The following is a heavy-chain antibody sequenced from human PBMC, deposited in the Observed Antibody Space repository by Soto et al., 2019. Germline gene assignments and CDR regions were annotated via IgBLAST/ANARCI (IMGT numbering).Heavy chain of an antibody. CDR1: GGYISSGGYY. CDR3: ARVSKLWFGELLSSYGMDV. V-gene: IGHV4-31*03. Sequence: PSETLSLTCTVSGGYISSGGYYWSCIRQHPGKGLEWIGYIYYSGSTYYNPSLKSRVTISVDTSKNQFSLKLSSVTAADTAVYYCARVSKLWFGELLSSYGMDVWGQGTKVTVSS. D-gene: IGHD3-10*01. J-gene: IGHJ6*02. CDR2: IYYSGST.